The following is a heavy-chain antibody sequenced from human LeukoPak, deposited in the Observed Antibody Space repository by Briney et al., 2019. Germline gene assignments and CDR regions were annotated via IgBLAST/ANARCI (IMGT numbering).Heavy chain of an antibody. Sequence: GGSLRLSCAASGFTFSNYGMSWVRQAPGKGLEWVSVISGSGYTTYYADSVKGRFTISRDNSKNTVYLQMNSLRAEDTAVYYCATKVAGRNYFDYWGQGTLVTVSS. CDR2: ISGSGYTT. D-gene: IGHD6-19*01. CDR3: ATKVAGRNYFDY. V-gene: IGHV3-23*01. J-gene: IGHJ4*02. CDR1: GFTFSNYG.